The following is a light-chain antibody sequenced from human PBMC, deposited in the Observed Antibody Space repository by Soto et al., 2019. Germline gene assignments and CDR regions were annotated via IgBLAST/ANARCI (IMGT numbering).Light chain of an antibody. CDR1: QSIGRW. CDR2: DAS. CDR3: QQYNTYSPERT. Sequence: DIQMTQSPSTLSAFVGDRVTITCRASQSIGRWLAWYQQKPGKAPKLLIYDASSLEGGVPSRFSGSGSGTEFTLTISSLQPDDFETYYCQQYNTYSPERTFGQGTKVEVK. V-gene: IGKV1-5*01. J-gene: IGKJ1*01.